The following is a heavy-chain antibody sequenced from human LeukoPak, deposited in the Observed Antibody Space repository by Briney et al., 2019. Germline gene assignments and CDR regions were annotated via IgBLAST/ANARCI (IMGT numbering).Heavy chain of an antibody. CDR1: GGSISSYY. D-gene: IGHD4-17*01. J-gene: IGHJ6*02. V-gene: IGHV4-4*07. Sequence: PSETLSLTCTVSGGSISSYYWSWIRQPAGKGLEWIGRIYTSGGTNYNPSLKSRVTMSVDTSKNQFSLKLSSVTAADTAVYYCARDEGYGDYVHYYYGMDVWGQGTTVTVSS. CDR3: ARDEGYGDYVHYYYGMDV. CDR2: IYTSGGT.